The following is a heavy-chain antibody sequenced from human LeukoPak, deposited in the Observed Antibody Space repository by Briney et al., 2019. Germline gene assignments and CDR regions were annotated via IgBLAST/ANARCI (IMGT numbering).Heavy chain of an antibody. CDR3: ARGPVPRLGELSPLYYDMDV. Sequence: PSETLSLTCAVYGGSFSDYYWSWIRQPPGKGLEWIGEINHSGSTNYNPSLKSRVTISVDTSKNQFSLKPNSVTAADTAVYYCARGPVPRLGELSPLYYDMDVWGQGTTVTVSS. D-gene: IGHD3-16*02. V-gene: IGHV4-34*01. CDR1: GGSFSDYY. J-gene: IGHJ6*02. CDR2: INHSGST.